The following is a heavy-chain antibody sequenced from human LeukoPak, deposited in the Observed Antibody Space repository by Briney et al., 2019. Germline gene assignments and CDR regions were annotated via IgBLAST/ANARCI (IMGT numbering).Heavy chain of an antibody. CDR3: ARGDSSGWYFFDH. CDR1: GFTFSDHY. D-gene: IGHD6-19*01. CDR2: TRNKANSYTT. J-gene: IGHJ4*02. Sequence: GGSLRLSCAASGFTFSDHYMDWVRQAPGKGLEWVGRTRNKANSYTTEYAASVKGRFTISRDDSKNSLYLQMNSLKTEDTAVYYCARGDSSGWYFFDHWGQGTLVTVSS. V-gene: IGHV3-72*01.